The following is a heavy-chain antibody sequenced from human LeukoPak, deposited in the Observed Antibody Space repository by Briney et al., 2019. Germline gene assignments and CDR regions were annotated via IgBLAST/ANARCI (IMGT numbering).Heavy chain of an antibody. CDR2: IGTAGDT. J-gene: IGHJ6*02. CDR1: GFTFSSYD. Sequence: GGSLRLSCAASGFTFSSYDMHWVRQATGKGLEWVSAIGTAGDTYHPGSVKGRFTISRENAKNSLYLQMNSLRAGDTAVYYCARAQALHGAYYYYGMDVWGQGTTVTVSS. D-gene: IGHD3-16*01. CDR3: ARAQALHGAYYYYGMDV. V-gene: IGHV3-13*01.